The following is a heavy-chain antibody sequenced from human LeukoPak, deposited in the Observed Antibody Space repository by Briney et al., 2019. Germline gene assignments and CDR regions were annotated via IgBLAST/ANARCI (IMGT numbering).Heavy chain of an antibody. J-gene: IGHJ4*02. CDR1: GXSFSGYY. CDR2: INHSGST. Sequence: KASETLSLTCAVYGXSFSGYYWSWIRQPPGKGLEWIGEINHSGSTNYNPSLKSRVTISVDTSKNQFSLKLSSVTAADTAVYYCARHGEAAGIDYWGQGTLVIVSS. CDR3: ARHGEAAGIDY. D-gene: IGHD6-13*01. V-gene: IGHV4-34*01.